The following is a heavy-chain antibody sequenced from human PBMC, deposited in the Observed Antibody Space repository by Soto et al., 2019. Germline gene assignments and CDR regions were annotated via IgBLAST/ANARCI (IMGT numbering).Heavy chain of an antibody. V-gene: IGHV3-9*01. CDR1: GFTFDDYV. Sequence: SLRLSCAASGFTFDDYVMHCVRQAPGKGLEWVSGISWNSGSIDYADSVKGRFTISRDNAKNSLYLQMNSLRAEDTALYYCAKDFGYYYYMDVWGKGTTVTVS. CDR3: AKDFGYYYYMDV. D-gene: IGHD3-10*01. CDR2: ISWNSGSI. J-gene: IGHJ6*03.